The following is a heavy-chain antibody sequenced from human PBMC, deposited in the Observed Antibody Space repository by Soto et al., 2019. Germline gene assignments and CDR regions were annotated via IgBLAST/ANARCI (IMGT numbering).Heavy chain of an antibody. CDR3: ATWGGYCTNGVCPFDY. CDR2: IYHSGST. J-gene: IGHJ4*02. D-gene: IGHD2-8*01. Sequence: SETLSLTCAVSGGSISSGGYSWSWIRQPPGKGLEWIGYIYHSGSTYYNPSLKSRVTISVDRSKNQFSLKLSSVTAADTAVYYCATWGGYCTNGVCPFDYWGQGTLVTVSS. V-gene: IGHV4-30-2*01. CDR1: GGSISSGGYS.